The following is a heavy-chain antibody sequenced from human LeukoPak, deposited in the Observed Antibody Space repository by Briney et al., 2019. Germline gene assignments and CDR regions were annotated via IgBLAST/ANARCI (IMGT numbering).Heavy chain of an antibody. Sequence: GGSLRLSCAASGFTFSSYGMHWVRQAPGKGLVWVSRINTDGSSTSYADSVKGRFTISRDNAKNTLYLQMNSLRAEDTAVYYCARASYDFWSGYWEYFDYWGQGTLVTVSS. CDR1: GFTFSSYG. D-gene: IGHD3-3*01. CDR3: ARASYDFWSGYWEYFDY. V-gene: IGHV3-74*01. CDR2: INTDGSST. J-gene: IGHJ4*02.